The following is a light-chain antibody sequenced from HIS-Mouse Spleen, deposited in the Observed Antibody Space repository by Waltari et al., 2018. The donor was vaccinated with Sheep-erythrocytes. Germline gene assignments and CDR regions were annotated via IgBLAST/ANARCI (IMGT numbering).Light chain of an antibody. V-gene: IGLV2-8*01. CDR3: SSYAGSNNLV. J-gene: IGLJ2*01. CDR1: SRDAGGYTY. Sequence: QSALTQPPSASGSPGQSVTISSTGTSRDAGGYTYVSWYQQPPGKAPKLMIYEVSKRPSGVPDRFSGSKSGNTASLTVSGLQAEDEADYYCSSYAGSNNLVFGGGTKLTVL. CDR2: EVS.